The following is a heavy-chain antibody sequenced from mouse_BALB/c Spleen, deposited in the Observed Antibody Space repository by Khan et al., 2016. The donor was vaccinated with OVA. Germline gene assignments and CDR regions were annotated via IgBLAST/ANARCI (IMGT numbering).Heavy chain of an antibody. J-gene: IGHJ2*01. V-gene: IGHV3-2*02. CDR2: ISYSGST. CDR1: AYSITSGYG. Sequence: VQLKESGPGLVKPSQSLSLTCTVTAYSITSGYGWNWLRQFPGNKLEWMGYISYSGSTNYNPSLKSRISITRDTSKNQFFLQLNSVTTEDTATYYCARTARIKYWGQGTTLSVSP. D-gene: IGHD1-2*01. CDR3: ARTARIKY.